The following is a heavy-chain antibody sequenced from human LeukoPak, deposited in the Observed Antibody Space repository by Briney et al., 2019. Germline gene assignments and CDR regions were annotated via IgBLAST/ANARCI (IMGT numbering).Heavy chain of an antibody. V-gene: IGHV4-39*01. Sequence: PSETLSLTCTVSGGSISSSSYYWGWIRQPPGKGLEWIGSIYHSGSTYYNPSLKSRVTISVDTSKNQFSLKLSSVTAADTAVYYCASAPYSDYFDYWGQGTLVTVSS. J-gene: IGHJ4*02. CDR1: GGSISSSSYY. CDR2: IYHSGST. CDR3: ASAPYSDYFDY. D-gene: IGHD4-11*01.